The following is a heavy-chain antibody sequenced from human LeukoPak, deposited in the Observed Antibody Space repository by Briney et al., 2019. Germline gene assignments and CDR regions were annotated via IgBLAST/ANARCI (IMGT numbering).Heavy chain of an antibody. CDR2: IYTSGST. V-gene: IGHV4-4*07. D-gene: IGHD1-20*01. CDR3: ARYAGSITGTISYYYYYYMDV. J-gene: IGHJ6*03. CDR1: GGSISSYY. Sequence: SETLSLTCSVSGGSISSYYWSWIRQPAGKGLEWIGRIYTSGSTNYNPSLKSRVTMSVDTSKNQFSLKLSSVTAADTAVYYCARYAGSITGTISYYYYYYMDVWGKGTTVTVSS.